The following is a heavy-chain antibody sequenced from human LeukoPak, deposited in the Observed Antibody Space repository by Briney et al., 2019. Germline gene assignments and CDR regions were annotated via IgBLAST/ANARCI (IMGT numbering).Heavy chain of an antibody. CDR2: INHSGST. V-gene: IGHV4-34*01. D-gene: IGHD6-13*01. CDR3: ARGGGGYSSSWYRHYFDY. J-gene: IGHJ4*02. CDR1: GGSFSGYY. Sequence: SETLSLTCAVYGGSFSGYYWSWIRQPPGKGLEWIGEINHSGSTNYNPSLKSRGTISVDTSKNQFSLKLSSVTAADTAVYYCARGGGGYSSSWYRHYFDYWGQGTLVTVSS.